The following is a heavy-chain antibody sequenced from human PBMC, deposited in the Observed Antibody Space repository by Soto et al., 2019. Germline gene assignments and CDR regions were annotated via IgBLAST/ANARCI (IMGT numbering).Heavy chain of an antibody. CDR1: GCAVSNFY. Sequence: SETLSLTCTVSGCAVSNFYLNWIRQPAGKGLEWIWRIYSSGGTNYNASPRSRVTMSVDTYKKKFSLKLNYVTAADAAAYYCARSSHTERWFDPWGQGTPVTVSS. V-gene: IGHV4-4*07. J-gene: IGHJ5*02. D-gene: IGHD5-18*01. CDR2: IYSSGGT. CDR3: ARSSHTERWFDP.